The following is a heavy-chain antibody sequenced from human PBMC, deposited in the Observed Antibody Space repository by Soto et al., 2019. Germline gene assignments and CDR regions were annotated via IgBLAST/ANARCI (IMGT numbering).Heavy chain of an antibody. CDR2: ISAYNGNT. Sequence: GASVKVSCKASGYTFTSYGISWVRQALGQGLEWMGRISAYNGNTNYAQKLQGRVTMTADTSTSTAYMELRSLRSEDTAVYYCARTEPEYSSFYFNYWGQGTLVTVSS. J-gene: IGHJ4*02. CDR3: ARTEPEYSSFYFNY. D-gene: IGHD6-6*01. V-gene: IGHV1-18*01. CDR1: GYTFTSYG.